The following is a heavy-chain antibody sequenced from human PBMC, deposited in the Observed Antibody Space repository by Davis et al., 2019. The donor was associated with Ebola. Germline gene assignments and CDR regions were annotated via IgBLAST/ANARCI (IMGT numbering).Heavy chain of an antibody. Sequence: GESLKISCAASGFTFSDYYMSWIRQAPGKGLEWVSYISSSGSTIYYADSVKGRFTISRDNSKNTLYLQMNSLRAEDTAVYYCAKNRRDIGGNYYMDVWGKGTTVTVSS. D-gene: IGHD2-15*01. CDR2: ISSSGSTI. CDR1: GFTFSDYY. CDR3: AKNRRDIGGNYYMDV. V-gene: IGHV3-11*01. J-gene: IGHJ6*03.